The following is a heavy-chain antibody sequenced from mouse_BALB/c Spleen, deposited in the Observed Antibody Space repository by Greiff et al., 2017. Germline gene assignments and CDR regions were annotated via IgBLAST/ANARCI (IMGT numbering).Heavy chain of an antibody. D-gene: IGHD2-1*01. V-gene: IGHV1-7*01. Sequence: VQLQQSGAELAKPGASVKMSCKASGYTFTSYWMHWVKQRPGQGLEWIGYINPSTGYTEYNQKFKDKATLTADKSSSTAYMQLSSLTSEDSAVYYCARSTSFAYWGQGTLVTVSA. CDR3: ARSTSFAY. J-gene: IGHJ3*01. CDR2: INPSTGYT. CDR1: GYTFTSYW.